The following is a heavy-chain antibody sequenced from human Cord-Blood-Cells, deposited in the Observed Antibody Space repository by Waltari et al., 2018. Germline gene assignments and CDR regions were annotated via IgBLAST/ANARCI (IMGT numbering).Heavy chain of an antibody. J-gene: IGHJ3*02. CDR1: GFTFTSSA. Sequence: QMQLVQSGPEVKKPGTSVKVSCKASGFTFTSSAMQWVRQARGQHLEWIGWIVVGSGNTNYAQKFQERVTITRDMSTSTAYMELSSLRSEDTAVYYCAAEGGYSSGWTLAFDIWGQGTMVTVSS. CDR2: IVVGSGNT. CDR3: AAEGGYSSGWTLAFDI. V-gene: IGHV1-58*02. D-gene: IGHD6-19*01.